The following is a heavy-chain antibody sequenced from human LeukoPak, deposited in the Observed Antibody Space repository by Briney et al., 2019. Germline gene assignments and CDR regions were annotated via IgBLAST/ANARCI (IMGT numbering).Heavy chain of an antibody. CDR2: VSSGFHA. J-gene: IGHJ4*02. V-gene: IGHV3-13*01. Sequence: GGSLRLSCTASGFTLGSHDMHWVRQIPGQGLEWVAAVSSGFHAFFANSVQGRFTVSREDARNSLYLQMNSLRAGDTAVYYCVREARGYHYTYFDYWGQGTLVPVS. CDR3: VREARGYHYTYFDY. CDR1: GFTLGSHD. D-gene: IGHD5-18*01.